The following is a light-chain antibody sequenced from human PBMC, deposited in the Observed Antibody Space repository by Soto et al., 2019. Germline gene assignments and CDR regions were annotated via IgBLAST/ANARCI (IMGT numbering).Light chain of an antibody. CDR3: GSYAGHTIAPYV. CDR2: DVT. Sequence: QSVLTQPASVSGSPGQSITISCTGTSSDVGSYSLVSWYQQHPGKSPQLMIYDVTKRPSGVSNRFSGSKSGNTASLTIAGLQAEDDADYYCGSYAGHTIAPYVFGTGTKLTVL. CDR1: SSDVGSYSL. J-gene: IGLJ1*01. V-gene: IGLV2-23*02.